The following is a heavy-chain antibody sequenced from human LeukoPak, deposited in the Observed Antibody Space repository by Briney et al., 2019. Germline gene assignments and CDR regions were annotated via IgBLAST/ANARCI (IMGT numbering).Heavy chain of an antibody. CDR2: FDPEDGET. Sequence: ASVKVSCTVSGHILSELSLHWVRQAPGKGLEWLGGFDPEDGETFYAQKFRGRVTMTEDTSTDTAYMELSSLRSEDTAVYYCATDRPYVWGSFRSGFDYWGQGTLVTVSS. D-gene: IGHD3-16*02. CDR3: ATDRPYVWGSFRSGFDY. V-gene: IGHV1-24*01. J-gene: IGHJ4*02. CDR1: GHILSELS.